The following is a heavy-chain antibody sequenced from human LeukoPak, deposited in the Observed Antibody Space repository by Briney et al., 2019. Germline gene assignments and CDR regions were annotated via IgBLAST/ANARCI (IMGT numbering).Heavy chain of an antibody. CDR1: GYTLTELS. V-gene: IGHV1-24*01. J-gene: IGHJ4*02. CDR2: FDDEEGET. Sequence: GASVKVSCKVSGYTLTELSMHWVRQAPGKGLEWMGGFDDEEGETIYAQKFQGRVTMTEDTSTDTAYMELSSLRSEDTAVYYCATRTWRGDDFWSGYPPHNFDYWGQGTLVTVSS. D-gene: IGHD3-3*01. CDR3: ATRTWRGDDFWSGYPPHNFDY.